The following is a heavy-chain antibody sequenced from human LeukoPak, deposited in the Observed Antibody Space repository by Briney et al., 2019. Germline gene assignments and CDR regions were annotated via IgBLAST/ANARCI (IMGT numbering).Heavy chain of an antibody. D-gene: IGHD1-14*01. Sequence: PGGSLRLSCSASGFTFNSYAMSWVRQAPGKGLEWVSSLSGSGGSPNYANSVKGRFTIYRDNSKNTLYLQMNNLRAEDTAVYYCQKAQGGGNHYYSCDGWGQGTLVTVSS. V-gene: IGHV3-23*01. CDR1: GFTFNSYA. CDR3: QKAQGGGNHYYSCDG. J-gene: IGHJ4*02. CDR2: LSGSGGSP.